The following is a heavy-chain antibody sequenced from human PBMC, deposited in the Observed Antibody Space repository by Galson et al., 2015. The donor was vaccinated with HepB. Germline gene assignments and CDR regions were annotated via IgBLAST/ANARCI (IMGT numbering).Heavy chain of an antibody. Sequence: SVKVSCKASGYTFTSYGISWVRQAPGQGLEWMGWISAYNGNTNYAQKLQGRVTMTTDTSTSTAYMELRSLRSDDTAVYYCARGSQAEEWELPFDYWGQGTLVTVSS. CDR2: ISAYNGNT. CDR3: ARGSQAEEWELPFDY. CDR1: GYTFTSYG. V-gene: IGHV1-18*01. D-gene: IGHD1-26*01. J-gene: IGHJ4*02.